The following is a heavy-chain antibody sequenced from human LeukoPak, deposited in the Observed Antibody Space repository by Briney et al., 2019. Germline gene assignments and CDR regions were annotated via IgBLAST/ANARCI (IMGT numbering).Heavy chain of an antibody. CDR2: IYYTGNT. CDR3: ARGVPPGSLTTPRYYYCYYMDV. J-gene: IGHJ6*03. D-gene: IGHD4-11*01. V-gene: IGHV4-39*07. Sequence: SETLSLTCSVSGDSITGYYWGWIRQPPGKGLEWIGNIYYTGNTYYNSSLKNRVTISVDTSKNQFSLKLSSVTAADTAVYYCARGVPPGSLTTPRYYYCYYMDVWGKGTTVTVSS. CDR1: GDSITGYY.